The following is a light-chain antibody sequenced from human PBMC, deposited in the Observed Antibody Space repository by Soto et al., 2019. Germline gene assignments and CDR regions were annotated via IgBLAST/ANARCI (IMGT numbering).Light chain of an antibody. J-gene: IGLJ1*01. V-gene: IGLV2-14*01. Sequence: QSVLTQPASVSGSPGQSITISCTGTSSDVGYYNYVSWFQEHPGKAPKLMIYEVSNRPSGVANRFSGSKSGNTASLTISGPQAEDEADYYCSSYTASSTYVFGTGTKVTVL. CDR2: EVS. CDR1: SSDVGYYNY. CDR3: SSYTASSTYV.